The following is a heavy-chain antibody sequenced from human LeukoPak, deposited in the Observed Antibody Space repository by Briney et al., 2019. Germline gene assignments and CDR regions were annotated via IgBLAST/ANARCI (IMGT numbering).Heavy chain of an antibody. V-gene: IGHV1-8*01. CDR3: ARGIGSTTVTTLEYYFDY. Sequence: ASVKVSCKASGYTFTNYDINWVRQATGQGLEWMGWMNPNSGNTGYAQKFQGRVSMTRNTSTSTAYMELSSLRSEDTAVYYCARGIGSTTVTTLEYYFDYWGQGTLVTVSS. CDR2: MNPNSGNT. D-gene: IGHD4-17*01. CDR1: GYTFTNYD. J-gene: IGHJ4*02.